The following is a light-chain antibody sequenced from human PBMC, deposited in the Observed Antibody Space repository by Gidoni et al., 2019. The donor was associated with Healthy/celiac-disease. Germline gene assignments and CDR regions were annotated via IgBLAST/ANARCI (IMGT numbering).Light chain of an antibody. CDR1: QSISSY. V-gene: IGKV1-39*01. CDR2: AAS. CDR3: QQSYSTPPIT. J-gene: IGKJ5*01. Sequence: DIQMPPSPSSLSASVGDRVTITCRASQSISSYLNWYQQKPGKAPKLLIYAASSLQSGVPSRFSGSGSGTDFTLTISSLQPEDFATYYCQQSYSTPPITFGQXTRLEIK.